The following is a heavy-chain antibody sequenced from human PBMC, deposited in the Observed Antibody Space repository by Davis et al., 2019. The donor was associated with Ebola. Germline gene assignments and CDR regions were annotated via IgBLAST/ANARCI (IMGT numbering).Heavy chain of an antibody. CDR3: ARCRTLGSYYYMDV. CDR1: GYTFTTYW. V-gene: IGHV5-51*01. J-gene: IGHJ6*03. Sequence: GESLKISCQGSGYTFTTYWIGWVRQLPGRGLKWMGIIYPGDSDARYTPSFQGQVTMSVDRSTATAYLQWSSLKASDTAVYYCARCRTLGSYYYMDVWGNGTSVTVSS. D-gene: IGHD3-10*01. CDR2: IYPGDSDA.